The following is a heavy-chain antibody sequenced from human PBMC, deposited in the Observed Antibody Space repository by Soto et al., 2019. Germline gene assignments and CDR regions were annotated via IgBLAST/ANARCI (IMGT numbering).Heavy chain of an antibody. J-gene: IGHJ5*02. CDR3: AAASSWRSGWDRGWFDP. CDR1: GGSFSGYY. CDR2: INHSGST. D-gene: IGHD6-19*01. Sequence: QVQLQQWGAGLLKPSETLSLTCAVYGGSFSGYYWSWIRQPPGKGLEWIGEINHSGSTNYNPSLKSPVTITVDTSKHQFSLKLGSVTAADTAVYYCAAASSWRSGWDRGWFDPWGQGTLVTVSS. V-gene: IGHV4-34*01.